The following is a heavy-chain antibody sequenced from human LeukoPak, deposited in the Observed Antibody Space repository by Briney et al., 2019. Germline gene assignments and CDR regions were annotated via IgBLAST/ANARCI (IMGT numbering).Heavy chain of an antibody. CDR2: ISSSGSTI. Sequence: GGSLRLSCAASGFTFSSYEMNWVRQAPGKGLEWVSYISSSGSTIYYADSVKGRFTISRDNAKNSLYLQMNSLRAEDTAVYCCARDSLPYDYVWGSYRFFDPWGQGTLVTVSS. CDR1: GFTFSSYE. D-gene: IGHD3-16*02. J-gene: IGHJ5*02. V-gene: IGHV3-48*03. CDR3: ARDSLPYDYVWGSYRFFDP.